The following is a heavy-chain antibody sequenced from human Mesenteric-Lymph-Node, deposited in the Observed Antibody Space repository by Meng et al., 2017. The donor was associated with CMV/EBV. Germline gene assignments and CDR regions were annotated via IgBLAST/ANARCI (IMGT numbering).Heavy chain of an antibody. J-gene: IGHJ4*02. Sequence: SGCSISSYYWSWIRQSPGKGLEWIGYIYSSGSTNYNLSLKGRLTISIDTSKNQFSLKLSSVTAADTAVYYCASSYCSGGACYGNFDYWSQGTLVTVSS. CDR3: ASSYCSGGACYGNFDY. D-gene: IGHD2-15*01. V-gene: IGHV4-59*08. CDR2: IYSSGST. CDR1: GCSISSYY.